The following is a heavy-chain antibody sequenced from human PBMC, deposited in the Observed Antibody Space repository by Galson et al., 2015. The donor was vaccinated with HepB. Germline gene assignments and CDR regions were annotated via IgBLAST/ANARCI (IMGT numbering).Heavy chain of an antibody. CDR1: GFTFSGSP. J-gene: IGHJ6*03. D-gene: IGHD3-22*01. Sequence: SLRLACAASGFTFSGSPMHWVRQASGKGLEWVGRITSKANSHATAYAASVEGRFTISRDDSKNTAYLQMNSLKTEDTAVYYCTRQGYYDNSGYLYYYYMDVWGKGTTVTVSS. V-gene: IGHV3-73*01. CDR2: ITSKANSHAT. CDR3: TRQGYYDNSGYLYYYYMDV.